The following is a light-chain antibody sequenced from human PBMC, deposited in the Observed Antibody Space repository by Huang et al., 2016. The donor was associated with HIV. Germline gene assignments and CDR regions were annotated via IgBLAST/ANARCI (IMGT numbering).Light chain of an antibody. J-gene: IGKJ4*01. CDR3: QQYNKWPLS. CDR2: AAS. V-gene: IGKV3-15*01. Sequence: EIGMTQSPATLSVFPGDRATLSCRASQNINSNLAWYHQRPGQAPRLLIYAASTRATGVHARFSGSVSGTEFTLTINSLQSEDFAVYYCQQYNKWPLSFGGGTKVEI. CDR1: QNINSN.